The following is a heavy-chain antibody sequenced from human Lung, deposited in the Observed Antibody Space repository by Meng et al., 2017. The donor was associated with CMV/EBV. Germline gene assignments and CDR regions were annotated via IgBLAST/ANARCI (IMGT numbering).Heavy chain of an antibody. CDR1: GYTFTGYY. V-gene: IGHV1-2*02. CDR3: ARKTDTGGWNFHH. Sequence: ASVXVSXKASGYTFTGYYLYWVRQAPGQGLEWMGWINPNNGGTNYAQRFQGRVTMTRDTSITTVYMELSRLTSDDTAVYYCARKTDTGGWNFHHWGQGTLVTVPS. CDR2: INPNNGGT. J-gene: IGHJ1*01. D-gene: IGHD3-16*01.